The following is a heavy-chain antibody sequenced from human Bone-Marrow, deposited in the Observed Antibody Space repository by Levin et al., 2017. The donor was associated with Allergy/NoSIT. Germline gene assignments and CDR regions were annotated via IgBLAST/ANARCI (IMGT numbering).Heavy chain of an antibody. J-gene: IGHJ4*02. CDR1: GYTFTGYY. D-gene: IGHD3-10*01. V-gene: IGHV1-2*02. Sequence: ASVKVSCKASGYTFTGYYMHWVRQAPGQGLEWMGWINPNSGGTNYAQKFQGRVTMTRDTSISTAYMELSRLRSDDTAVYYCARSKRSGSGSYYIGPLGYWGQGTLVTVSS. CDR2: INPNSGGT. CDR3: ARSKRSGSGSYYIGPLGY.